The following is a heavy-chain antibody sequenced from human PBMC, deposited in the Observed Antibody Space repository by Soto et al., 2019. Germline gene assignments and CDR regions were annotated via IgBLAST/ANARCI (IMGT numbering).Heavy chain of an antibody. V-gene: IGHV3-64*01. CDR2: ISSNGGST. Sequence: EVQLVESGGGLVQPGGSLRLSCAASGFTFSSYAMHWVRQAPGKGLEYVSAISSNGGSTYYANSVKGRFTISRDNSKNTLYLQMGSLRAEDMAVYYCARGRVATIPPFDYWGQGTLVTVSS. D-gene: IGHD5-12*01. CDR1: GFTFSSYA. CDR3: ARGRVATIPPFDY. J-gene: IGHJ4*02.